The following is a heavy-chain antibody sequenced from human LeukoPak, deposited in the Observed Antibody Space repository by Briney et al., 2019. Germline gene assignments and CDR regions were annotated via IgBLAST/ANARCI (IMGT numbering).Heavy chain of an antibody. V-gene: IGHV1-69*04. J-gene: IGHJ6*01. CDR1: GGTFNSYA. CDR2: IIPILGIA. Sequence: SVKVSCKASGGTFNSYAISWVHQAPGQGREWMGRIIPILGIANYAQTFQGRVTIPADKSTSTAYMELSSLRSEDTAVYYCARAIPMYGMDVWGQGTTVTVSS. CDR3: ARAIPMYGMDV.